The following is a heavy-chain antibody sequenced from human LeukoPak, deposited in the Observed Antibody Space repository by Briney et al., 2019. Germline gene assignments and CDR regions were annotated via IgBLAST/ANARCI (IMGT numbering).Heavy chain of an antibody. CDR2: IYYSGST. Sequence: SETLSLTCAVYGGSFSSYYWSWIRQPPGKGLEWIGYIYYSGSTNYNPSLKSRVTISVDTSKNQFSLKLSSVTAADTAVYYCARHQTYCDFWSGYSPTKYYYYYYGMDVWGQGTTVTVSS. D-gene: IGHD3-3*01. CDR3: ARHQTYCDFWSGYSPTKYYYYYYGMDV. V-gene: IGHV4-59*08. CDR1: GGSFSSYY. J-gene: IGHJ6*02.